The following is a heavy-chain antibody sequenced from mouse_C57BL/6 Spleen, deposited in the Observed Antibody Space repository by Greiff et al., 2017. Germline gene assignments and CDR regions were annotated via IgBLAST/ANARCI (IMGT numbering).Heavy chain of an antibody. CDR1: GFSFNTYA. D-gene: IGHD2-4*01. Sequence: EVKVVESGGGLVQPKGSLKLSCAASGFSFNTYAMNWVRQAPGKGLEWVARIRSKSNNYATYYADSVKDRFTISRDDSESMLYLQMNNLKTEDTAMYYCVRQPYYDYARGAMDYWGQGTSVTVSS. CDR3: VRQPYYDYARGAMDY. J-gene: IGHJ4*01. CDR2: IRSKSNNYAT. V-gene: IGHV10-1*01.